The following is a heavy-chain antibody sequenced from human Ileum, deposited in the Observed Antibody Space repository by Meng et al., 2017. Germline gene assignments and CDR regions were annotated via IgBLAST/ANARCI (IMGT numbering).Heavy chain of an antibody. V-gene: IGHV3-7*01. J-gene: IGHJ5*01. D-gene: IGHD3-16*01. Sequence: GESLKISCSASGFVFSNSWMSWVRQSPGKGLEWVANIKRDGGEKYYVDSVKGRFSISKDNAKNSVYLKMNSLRAEDTAVYYCAGDGGWGWFDSWGQGTLVTVSS. CDR2: IKRDGGEK. CDR1: GFVFSNSW. CDR3: AGDGGWGWFDS.